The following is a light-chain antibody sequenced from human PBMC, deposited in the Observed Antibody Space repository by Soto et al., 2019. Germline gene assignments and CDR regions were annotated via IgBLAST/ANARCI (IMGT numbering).Light chain of an antibody. CDR1: HNDIGTYDY. J-gene: IGLJ1*01. CDR2: GVT. CDR3: SSFTSNRIYV. Sequence: QSVLTQPTSVSGSPGQSITISCTANHNDIGTYDYVSWYQQHPGRAPRLLIHGVTTRPSGISGRFSASKSGLTASLTISGXQPEDEADYYCSSFTSNRIYVFGPGTKVTVL. V-gene: IGLV2-14*03.